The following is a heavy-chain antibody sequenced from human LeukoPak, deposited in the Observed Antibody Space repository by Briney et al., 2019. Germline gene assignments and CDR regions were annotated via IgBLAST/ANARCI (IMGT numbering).Heavy chain of an antibody. V-gene: IGHV3-23*01. CDR1: GFAFGSEA. J-gene: IGHJ2*01. CDR3: AKPLAAAGKYWYFDL. CDR2: ISPGGGTT. D-gene: IGHD6-13*01. Sequence: GGSLRLSCAVSGFAFGSEAMSWVRQSPARGLEWVASISPGGGTTYYADYVKGRFTISRDNSKNTLYLQMNSLRAEDTAVYYCAKPLAAAGKYWYFDLWGRGTLVTVSS.